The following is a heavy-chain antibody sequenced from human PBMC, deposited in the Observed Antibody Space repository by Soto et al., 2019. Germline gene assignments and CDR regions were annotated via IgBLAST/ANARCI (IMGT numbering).Heavy chain of an antibody. CDR1: GFTFSSYS. D-gene: IGHD3-22*01. J-gene: IGHJ4*02. CDR2: ISSSSSTI. Sequence: EVQLVESGGGLVQPGGSLRLSCAASGFTFSSYSMNWVRQAPGKGLEWVSYISSSSSTIYYADSVKGRFTISRDNAKNSLYLQMNSLRDEDTXXXXXXXXLYYYDSSGYWGYWGQGTLVTVSS. V-gene: IGHV3-48*02. CDR3: XXXLYYYDSSGYWGY.